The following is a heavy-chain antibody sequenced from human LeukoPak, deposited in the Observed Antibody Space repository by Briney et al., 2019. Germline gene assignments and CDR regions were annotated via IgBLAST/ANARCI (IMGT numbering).Heavy chain of an antibody. J-gene: IGHJ6*02. V-gene: IGHV4-39*01. CDR1: GGSISSSGYY. D-gene: IGHD3-10*01. CDR2: IYYSGRT. Sequence: PSETLSLTCTVSGGSISSSGYYWGWIRQPPGKGLEWIGSIYYSGRTYYNPSLKSRVSISVDTSKNQFSLKLSSVTAADTAVYYCARSSVRGVTISGPKSGMDVWGQGTTVTVSS. CDR3: ARSSVRGVTISGPKSGMDV.